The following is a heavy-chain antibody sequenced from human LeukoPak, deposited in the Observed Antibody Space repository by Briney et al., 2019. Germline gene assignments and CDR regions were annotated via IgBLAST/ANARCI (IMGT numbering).Heavy chain of an antibody. V-gene: IGHV1-8*01. CDR3: ARGPLRSYAFDI. J-gene: IGHJ3*02. CDR1: GYTFTSYD. Sequence: VASVKVSCKASGYTFTSYDINWVRQATGQGLEWMGWMNPNSGNTGYAQKFQGRVTMTRNTSISTAYMELSSLRSEDTAVFYCARGPLRSYAFDIWGQGTMVTVSS. CDR2: MNPNSGNT.